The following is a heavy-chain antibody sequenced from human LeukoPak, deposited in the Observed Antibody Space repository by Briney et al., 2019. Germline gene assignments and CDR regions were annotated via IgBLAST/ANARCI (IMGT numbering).Heavy chain of an antibody. J-gene: IGHJ4*02. CDR2: IYSGGST. Sequence: GGSLRLSCAASGFTFSSFAMSWVRQAPGKGLEWVSVIYSGGSTYYADSVKGRFTISRDNSKNTLYLQMNSLRAEDTAVYYCARGIGSSPPPAYWGQGTLVTVSS. CDR3: ARGIGSSPPPAY. D-gene: IGHD6-13*01. V-gene: IGHV3-53*01. CDR1: GFTFSSFA.